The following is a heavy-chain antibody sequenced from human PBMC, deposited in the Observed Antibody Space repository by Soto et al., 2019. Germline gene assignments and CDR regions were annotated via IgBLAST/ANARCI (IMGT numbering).Heavy chain of an antibody. CDR1: GGSIGSYY. J-gene: IGHJ6*02. V-gene: IGHV4-59*08. Sequence: PSETLSLTCSVSGGSIGSYYWSWIRQPPGKGLDWIGYIYYSGSTNYNPSLRSRVTISVDTSKNQFSLKLSSVTAADTAVYYCARHQAYSGYLQSYYYYGMDVWGQGTTVTVSS. CDR2: IYYSGST. D-gene: IGHD5-12*01. CDR3: ARHQAYSGYLQSYYYYGMDV.